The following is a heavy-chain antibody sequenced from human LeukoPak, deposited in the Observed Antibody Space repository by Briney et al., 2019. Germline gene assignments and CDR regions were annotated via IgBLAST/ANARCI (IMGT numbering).Heavy chain of an antibody. V-gene: IGHV3-15*01. CDR2: IKSKTDGGTT. CDR1: GFTLSSNY. CDR3: TTRITIFGVVTSFDY. J-gene: IGHJ4*02. D-gene: IGHD3-3*01. Sequence: GGSLRLSCVASGFTLSSNYMSWVRQAPGKGLEWVGRIKSKTDGGTTDYAAPVKGRFTISRDDSKNTLYLQMNSLKTEDTAVYYCTTRITIFGVVTSFDYWGQGTLVTVSS.